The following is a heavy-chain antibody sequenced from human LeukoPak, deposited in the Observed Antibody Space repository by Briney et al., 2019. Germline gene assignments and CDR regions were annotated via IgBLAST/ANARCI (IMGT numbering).Heavy chain of an antibody. CDR2: ISGSGGST. Sequence: GGSLRLSCAASGFTFSSYAMSWVRQAPGKGLEWVSAISGSGGSTYYADSVKGRFTISRDNSKNTPYLQMNSLRAEDTAVYYCAKDLGYYDSSGIYYYYGMDVWGQGTTVTVSS. V-gene: IGHV3-23*01. J-gene: IGHJ6*02. D-gene: IGHD3-22*01. CDR1: GFTFSSYA. CDR3: AKDLGYYDSSGIYYYYGMDV.